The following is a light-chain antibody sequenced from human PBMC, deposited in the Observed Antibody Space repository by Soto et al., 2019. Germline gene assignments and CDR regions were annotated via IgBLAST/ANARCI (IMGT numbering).Light chain of an antibody. J-gene: IGKJ1*01. Sequence: DMQITQSPSTLSASVGDRGTITCRASQSISSWLAWYQQKPGKAPKLLIYDASSLESGVPSRFSGSGSGTEFTLTISSLQPDAFATYYCQQYNSYPWTFGQGTKVDIK. V-gene: IGKV1-5*01. CDR2: DAS. CDR3: QQYNSYPWT. CDR1: QSISSW.